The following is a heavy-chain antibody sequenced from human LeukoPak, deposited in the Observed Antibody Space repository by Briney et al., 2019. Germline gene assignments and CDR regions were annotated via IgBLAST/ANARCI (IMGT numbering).Heavy chain of an antibody. CDR2: IYYSGST. V-gene: IGHV4-39*07. CDR3: ARGHYGSGQYYFDY. CDR1: GGSISSSSYY. Sequence: PSETLSLTCTVSGGSISSSSYYWGWIRQPPGKGLEWIGSIYYSGSTNYNPSLKSRVTISVDTSKNQFSLKLSSVTAADTAVYYCARGHYGSGQYYFDYWGQGTLVTVSS. J-gene: IGHJ4*02. D-gene: IGHD3-10*01.